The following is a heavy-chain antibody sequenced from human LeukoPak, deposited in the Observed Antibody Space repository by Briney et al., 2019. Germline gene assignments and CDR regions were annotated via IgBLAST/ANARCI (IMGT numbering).Heavy chain of an antibody. Sequence: ASVKVSCKASGYTFASFDFNWVRQATGQGLEWMGWMKSNNGHTGYAQKFQGRVTMTRDTSISTAYMELSSLTFEDTAVYYCARGPPNWGMVGYWGQGTLVTVSS. V-gene: IGHV1-8*01. CDR3: ARGPPNWGMVGY. CDR1: GYTFASFD. J-gene: IGHJ4*02. D-gene: IGHD7-27*01. CDR2: MKSNNGHT.